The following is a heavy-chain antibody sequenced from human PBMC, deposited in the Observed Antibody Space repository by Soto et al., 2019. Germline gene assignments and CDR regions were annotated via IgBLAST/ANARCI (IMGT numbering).Heavy chain of an antibody. CDR3: ARDFGTDCSGGSCYRYYFDY. CDR2: IYSGGST. J-gene: IGHJ4*02. V-gene: IGHV3-66*01. CDR1: GFTVSSNY. D-gene: IGHD2-15*01. Sequence: EVQLVESGGGLVQPGGSLRLSCAASGFTVSSNYMSWVRQAPGKGLEWVSVIYSGGSTYYADSVKGRFTISRDNSKNTLYLQMNSLRAEDTAVYYCARDFGTDCSGGSCYRYYFDYWGQGTLVTVSS.